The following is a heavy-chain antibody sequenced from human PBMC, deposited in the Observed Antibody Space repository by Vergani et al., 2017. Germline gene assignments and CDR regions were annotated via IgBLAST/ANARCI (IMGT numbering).Heavy chain of an antibody. CDR3: ASGTFYSXSTSHFRGRYFDV. V-gene: IGHV4-39*01. CDR2: IYNSGNG. CDR1: GDSIISRSYY. J-gene: IGHJ2*01. Sequence: QLQFQESGPGLVKASETLSLTCTVSGDSIISRSYYWGWIRQPPGKGLEWIGSIYNSGNGDSSSSLKSSVTISAETSRNQFSLRLTSVTAAYTAVYYCASGTFYSXSTSHFRGRYFDVWGRGTLVTVPS. D-gene: IGHD1-1*01.